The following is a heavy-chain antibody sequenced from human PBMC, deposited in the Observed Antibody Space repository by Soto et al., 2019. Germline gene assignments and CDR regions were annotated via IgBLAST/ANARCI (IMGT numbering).Heavy chain of an antibody. V-gene: IGHV3-66*01. CDR1: GFTVSSNY. CDR2: IYSGGST. Sequence: PGGSLRLSCAASGFTVSSNYMSWVRQAPGKGLEWVSVIYSGGSTYYADSVKGRFTISRDNSKNTLYLQMNSLRAEDTAVYYCARDHGRGRVLRYFDWSPNGHYYYYGMDVWGQGTTVTVSS. D-gene: IGHD3-9*01. J-gene: IGHJ6*02. CDR3: ARDHGRGRVLRYFDWSPNGHYYYYGMDV.